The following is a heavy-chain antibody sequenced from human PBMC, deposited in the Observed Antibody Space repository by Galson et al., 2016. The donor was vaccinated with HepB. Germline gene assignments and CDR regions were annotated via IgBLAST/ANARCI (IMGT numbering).Heavy chain of an antibody. CDR1: GFSLSTSGVG. V-gene: IGHV2-5*02. D-gene: IGHD3-22*01. Sequence: PALVKPTQTLTLTCTFSGFSLSTSGVGVGWIRQPPGEAPEWLAHIYWDDTKRYRPSLKSRLTITKGASGRQVVLTLTNMDPLDTATYYCAHGSGYYLNFDYWGQGTLVTVSS. CDR2: IYWDDTK. J-gene: IGHJ4*02. CDR3: AHGSGYYLNFDY.